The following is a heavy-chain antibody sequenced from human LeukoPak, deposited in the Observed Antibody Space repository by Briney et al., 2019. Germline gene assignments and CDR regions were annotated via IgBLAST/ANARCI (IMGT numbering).Heavy chain of an antibody. CDR2: IKSKTDGGTT. J-gene: IGHJ4*02. CDR3: TTEDYGDYVPDY. Sequence: PGGSLRLSCAASGFTFSKAWMSWVRQAPGKGLEWVGQIKSKTDGGTTDYAAPVKGRFTISRDDSKNSLYPLMNSLKTEDTAVYYCTTEDYGDYVPDYWGQGTLVTVSS. V-gene: IGHV3-15*01. CDR1: GFTFSKAW. D-gene: IGHD4-17*01.